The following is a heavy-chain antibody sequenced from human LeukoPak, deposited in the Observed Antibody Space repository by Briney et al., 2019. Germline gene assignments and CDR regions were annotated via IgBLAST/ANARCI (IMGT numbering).Heavy chain of an antibody. J-gene: IGHJ4*02. CDR1: GFTFTTYS. D-gene: IGHD4-17*01. Sequence: GGSLRLSCAASGFTFTTYSMNWVRQAPGKGLEWVSSIGSSSTYIYYADSLKGRFTISRDNAKSSLYLQMNSLRAEDTAVYYCARDRYGDYAFDYWGQGTLVTVSS. V-gene: IGHV3-21*01. CDR2: IGSSSTYI. CDR3: ARDRYGDYAFDY.